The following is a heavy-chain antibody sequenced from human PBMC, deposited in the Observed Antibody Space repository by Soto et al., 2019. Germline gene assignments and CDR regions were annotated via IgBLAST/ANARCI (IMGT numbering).Heavy chain of an antibody. V-gene: IGHV3-23*01. Sequence: GGSLRLSCAASGFSFSSYAIPWVRQGPGKGLEWVSVISGSGGTTYYADSVKGRFTIARENSKNTLFLQMNSLRAEYTAIYYCAKSPGVFGDALDIWGQGTLGTVSS. CDR3: AKSPGVFGDALDI. CDR2: ISGSGGTT. D-gene: IGHD3-10*02. CDR1: GFSFSSYA. J-gene: IGHJ3*02.